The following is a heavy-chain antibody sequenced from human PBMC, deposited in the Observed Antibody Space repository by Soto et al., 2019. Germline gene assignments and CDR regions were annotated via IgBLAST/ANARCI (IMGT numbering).Heavy chain of an antibody. J-gene: IGHJ1*01. CDR2: INHSGST. CDR3: ARRYYYDSSGYRY. CDR1: GGSFSGYY. V-gene: IGHV4-34*01. D-gene: IGHD3-22*01. Sequence: PSETLSLTCAVYGGSFSGYYWSWIRQPPGKGLEWIGEINHSGSTNYNPSLKSRVTISVDTSKNQFSLKLSSVTAADTAVYYCARRYYYDSSGYRYWGQGTLVTVSS.